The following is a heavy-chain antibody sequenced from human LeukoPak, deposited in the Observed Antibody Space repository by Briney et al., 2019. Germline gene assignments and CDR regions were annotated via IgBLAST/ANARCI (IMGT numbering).Heavy chain of an antibody. V-gene: IGHV3-21*01. D-gene: IGHD5-18*01. CDR1: GFTFSIYS. J-gene: IGHJ4*02. Sequence: GGSLRLSCAASGFTFSIYSINWVRQAPGKGLEWVSSITSSSSYIYYADSVKGRFTISRDNAKNSLYLQMNSLRAEDTAVYYCARDIYRGYSYGYTRGYDYWGQGTLVTVSS. CDR2: ITSSSSYI. CDR3: ARDIYRGYSYGYTRGYDY.